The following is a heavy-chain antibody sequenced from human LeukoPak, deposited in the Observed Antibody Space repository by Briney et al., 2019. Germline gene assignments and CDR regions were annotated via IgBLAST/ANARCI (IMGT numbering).Heavy chain of an antibody. CDR3: ARGEEYSSSWFNYYYYYGMDV. V-gene: IGHV4-39*01. Sequence: PSETLSLTCTVSGGSISSSSYYWGWIRQPPGKGLEWIGSIYYSGSTYYNPSLKSRVTISVDTSKNQFSLKLSSVTAADTAVYYCARGEEYSSSWFNYYYYYGMDVWGQGTTVTVSS. J-gene: IGHJ6*02. CDR1: GGSISSSSYY. D-gene: IGHD6-13*01. CDR2: IYYSGST.